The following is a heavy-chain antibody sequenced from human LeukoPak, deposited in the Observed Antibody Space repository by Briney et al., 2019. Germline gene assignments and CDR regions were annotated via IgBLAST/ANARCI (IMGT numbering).Heavy chain of an antibody. Sequence: PSETLSLTCTVSGASIISANYYWNWIRQPPGKGLEWIGNIYYSGSTHSNPSLKSRVTISVDKSKNQFSLKLSSVTAADTAVYYCARFGELLYPTPYYYYGMDVWGQGTTVTVSS. D-gene: IGHD3-10*01. CDR2: IYYSGST. CDR3: ARFGELLYPTPYYYYGMDV. J-gene: IGHJ6*02. CDR1: GASIISANYY. V-gene: IGHV4-39*07.